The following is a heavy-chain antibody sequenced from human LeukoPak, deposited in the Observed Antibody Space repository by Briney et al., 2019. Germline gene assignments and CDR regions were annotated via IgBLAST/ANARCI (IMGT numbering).Heavy chain of an antibody. CDR1: GFTFSSYA. J-gene: IGHJ4*02. Sequence: GGSLRLSCAASGFTFSSYAMSWVRQAPGKGLEWVSAISGSGGRTYYADSVKGRFTISRDNSKNTLYLQMNSLRAEDTAVYYCAKVRAPRQYYFDYWGQGTLVTVSS. CDR2: ISGSGGRT. V-gene: IGHV3-23*01. D-gene: IGHD1-26*01. CDR3: AKVRAPRQYYFDY.